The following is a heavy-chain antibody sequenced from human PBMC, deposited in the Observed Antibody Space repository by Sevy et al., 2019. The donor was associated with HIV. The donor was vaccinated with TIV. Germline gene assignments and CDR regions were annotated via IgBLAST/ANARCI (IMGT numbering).Heavy chain of an antibody. CDR2: IYPGDGET. V-gene: IGHV5-51*01. Sequence: GESLKISCKGSGYSFTSYWIGWVRQMPGRGLEWMGIIYPGDGETRYSPSFQGQVTISADKSINTAYRQWSSLKASDTAMYYCARDGYYESSTYYYFDYWGQGTLVTVSS. CDR1: GYSFTSYW. CDR3: ARDGYYESSTYYYFDY. J-gene: IGHJ4*02. D-gene: IGHD3-22*01.